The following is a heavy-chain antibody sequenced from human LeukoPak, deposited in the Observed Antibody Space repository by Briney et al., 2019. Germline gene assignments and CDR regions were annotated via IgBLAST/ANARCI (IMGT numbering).Heavy chain of an antibody. V-gene: IGHV1-69*13. D-gene: IGHD3-9*01. CDR3: ARGGFHYDILTGRKTNPPDY. CDR1: GGTFSSYA. Sequence: SVKVSCKASGGTFSSYAISWVRQAPGQGLEWMGGIIPIFGTANYAQKFQGRVTITADESTSTAYMELSSLRSEDTAVYYCARGGFHYDILTGRKTNPPDYWGQGTLVTVSS. J-gene: IGHJ4*02. CDR2: IIPIFGTA.